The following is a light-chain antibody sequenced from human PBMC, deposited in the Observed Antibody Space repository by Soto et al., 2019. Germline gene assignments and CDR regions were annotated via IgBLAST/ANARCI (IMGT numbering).Light chain of an antibody. CDR2: DAS. Sequence: EIVLTQSPATLSLSPGERATLSCRASQSVSRYLAWYQQKPGQAPRLLIYDASNRATGIPARFSGSGSGTEFTLTISSLQPDDFATYYCQHYNSYSEAFGQGTKVDI. J-gene: IGKJ1*01. V-gene: IGKV3-11*01. CDR1: QSVSRY. CDR3: QHYNSYSEA.